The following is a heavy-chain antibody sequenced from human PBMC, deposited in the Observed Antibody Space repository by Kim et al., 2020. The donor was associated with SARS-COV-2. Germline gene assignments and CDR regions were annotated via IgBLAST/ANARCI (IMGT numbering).Heavy chain of an antibody. CDR3: AKGDYYDILTGYNYYFDY. J-gene: IGHJ4*02. D-gene: IGHD3-9*01. Sequence: KGRFTISRDNAKNSLYLQMNSLRAEDTALYYCAKGDYYDILTGYNYYFDYWGQGTLVTVSS. V-gene: IGHV3-9*01.